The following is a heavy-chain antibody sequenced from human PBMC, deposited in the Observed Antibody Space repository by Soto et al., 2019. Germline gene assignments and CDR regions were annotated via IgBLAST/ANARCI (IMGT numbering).Heavy chain of an antibody. Sequence: QVQLVQSGAEMKQPGASVKLSCQASGYIFIHCFMHWVRQAPGQGLGWMGGINPSSGTTTYAQKFQGRVTVTSDTSTSTVYMELSSLGSGDTAMYYCARSLGETTSLFDYWGQGSLVTVS. J-gene: IGHJ4*02. V-gene: IGHV1-46*01. CDR3: ARSLGETTSLFDY. CDR1: GYIFIHCF. D-gene: IGHD1-26*01. CDR2: INPSSGTT.